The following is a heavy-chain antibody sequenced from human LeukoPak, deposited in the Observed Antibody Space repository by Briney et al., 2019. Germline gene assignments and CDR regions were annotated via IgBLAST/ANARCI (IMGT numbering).Heavy chain of an antibody. Sequence: PGGSLRLSCAASGFTFDDYAMHWVRQAPGKGLEWVSGISWNSGSIGYADSVKGRFTISRDNAKNSLYLQMNSLRAEDTAVYYCARDVTGTTYYYYGMDVWGQGTTVTVSS. J-gene: IGHJ6*02. CDR2: ISWNSGSI. CDR1: GFTFDDYA. D-gene: IGHD1-7*01. V-gene: IGHV3-9*01. CDR3: ARDVTGTTYYYYGMDV.